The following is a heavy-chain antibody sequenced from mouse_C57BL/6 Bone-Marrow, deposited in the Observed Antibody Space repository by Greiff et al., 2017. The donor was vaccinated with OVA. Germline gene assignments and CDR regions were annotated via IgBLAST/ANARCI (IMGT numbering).Heavy chain of an antibody. Sequence: EVKLVESGGGLVQPGGSLKLSCAASGFTFSDYYMYWVRQTPEKRLEWVAYISNGGGSTYYPATVKGRFTISRDNANNTLYLQMRRLKSEDTDMYYCARRVGLGWYFDVWGTGTTVTVSS. CDR1: GFTFSDYY. CDR3: ARRVGLGWYFDV. D-gene: IGHD4-1*01. V-gene: IGHV5-12*01. J-gene: IGHJ1*03. CDR2: ISNGGGST.